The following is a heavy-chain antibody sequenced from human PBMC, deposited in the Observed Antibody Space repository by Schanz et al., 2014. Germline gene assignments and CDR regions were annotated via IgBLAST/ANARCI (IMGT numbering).Heavy chain of an antibody. V-gene: IGHV3-23*04. CDR2: ISHSGGSK. D-gene: IGHD2-15*01. J-gene: IGHJ6*02. CDR3: AKGIGYCSGGTCYDYYYYGLDV. CDR1: GFTFNSYA. Sequence: EVQLVESGGGLVQPGGSLRLSCAASGFTFNSYAMTWVRQAPGKGLEWVSSISHSGGSKYYADSVKGRFTISRDNSENTLYLQMNSLSADDTAVFYCAKGIGYCSGGTCYDYYYYGLDVWGQGTTVTVSS.